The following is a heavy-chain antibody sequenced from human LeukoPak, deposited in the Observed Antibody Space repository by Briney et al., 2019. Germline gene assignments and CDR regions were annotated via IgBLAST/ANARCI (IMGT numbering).Heavy chain of an antibody. CDR2: IYTSGST. V-gene: IGHV4-4*08. D-gene: IGHD1-1*01. CDR3: ARTPTNWNPDY. Sequence: PSETLSLTCTVSGGSISSYYWSWIRQPPGKGLEWIGRIYTSGSTNYNPSLKSRVTISVDTSKNQFSLKLSSVTAADTAVYYCARTPTNWNPDYWGQGTLVTVSS. CDR1: GGSISSYY. J-gene: IGHJ4*02.